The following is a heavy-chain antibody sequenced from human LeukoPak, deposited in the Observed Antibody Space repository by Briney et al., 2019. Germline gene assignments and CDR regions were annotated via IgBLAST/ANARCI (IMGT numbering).Heavy chain of an antibody. CDR1: GFTFSSYA. CDR2: ISGGGGST. J-gene: IGHJ4*02. V-gene: IGHV3-23*01. D-gene: IGHD3-10*01. CDR3: VEESSVQGVSIGDY. Sequence: GGSLSLSCVASGFTFSSYAMTWVRQAPEKGLEWVSSISGGGGSTYYADSVKGRFTMSRDNSKNTVYLLLNSLRPDDTAVYYCVEESSVQGVSIGDYWGQGTLVTVSS.